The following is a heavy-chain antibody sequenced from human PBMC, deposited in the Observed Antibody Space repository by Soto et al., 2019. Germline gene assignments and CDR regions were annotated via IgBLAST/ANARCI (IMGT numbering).Heavy chain of an antibody. CDR3: ASEPAFKHYDSSGYPDY. D-gene: IGHD3-22*01. J-gene: IGHJ4*02. V-gene: IGHV1-18*01. Sequence: GASVKVSCKASGYTFTSYGISWVRQAPGQGLEWMGWISAYNGNTNYAQKLQGRVTMTTDTSTSTAYMELSSLRSEDTAVYYCASEPAFKHYDSSGYPDYWGQGTLVTVSS. CDR1: GYTFTSYG. CDR2: ISAYNGNT.